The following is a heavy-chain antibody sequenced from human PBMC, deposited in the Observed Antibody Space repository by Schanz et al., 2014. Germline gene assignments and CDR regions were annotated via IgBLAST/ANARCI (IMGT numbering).Heavy chain of an antibody. J-gene: IGHJ3*02. CDR2: INPYDDTI. D-gene: IGHD3-3*01. CDR3: VTEKRMESGTWAKAFDI. CDR1: GYTFTTYY. Sequence: QLMQSGSEVKKPGVSVKVSCKASGYTFTTYYIHCVRQAPGQGLEWMGLINPYDDTIDYAKKFQGRFTMTRDTSTTTVYMELSSLRSDDTAMYYCVTEKRMESGTWAKAFDIWGQGTWXTVSS. V-gene: IGHV1-46*01.